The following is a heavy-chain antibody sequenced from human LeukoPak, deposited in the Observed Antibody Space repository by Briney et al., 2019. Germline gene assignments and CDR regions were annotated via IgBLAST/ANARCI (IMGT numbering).Heavy chain of an antibody. CDR2: INHSGST. J-gene: IGHJ4*02. CDR1: GGSFSGYY. V-gene: IGHV4-34*01. Sequence: SETLSLTCAVYGGSFSGYYWSWIRQPPGTELEWIGEINHSGSTNYHPSLKTRVTISVDTSKTQFSLKLSSATAADTAVYYCATGQGIMTTLPPGYFDYLGQGTLVTVSS. CDR3: ATGQGIMTTLPPGYFDY. D-gene: IGHD3-16*01.